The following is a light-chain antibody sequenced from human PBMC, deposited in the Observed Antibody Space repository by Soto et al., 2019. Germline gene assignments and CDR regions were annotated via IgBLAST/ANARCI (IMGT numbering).Light chain of an antibody. J-gene: IGKJ5*01. Sequence: EIVLTQSPGTLSLSPGERATLSCRASQSVSSSFLAWYQQRPGQAPRLIIYAASSRATGIPDRFSGSGSGTDFTLTISSLEPEDFAVYYCQQRSNWLSITFGQGTRLEIK. CDR3: QQRSNWLSIT. V-gene: IGKV3D-20*02. CDR1: QSVSSSF. CDR2: AAS.